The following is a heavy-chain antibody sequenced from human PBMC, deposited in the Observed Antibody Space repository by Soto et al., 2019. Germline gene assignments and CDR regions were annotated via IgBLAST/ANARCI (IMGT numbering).Heavy chain of an antibody. V-gene: IGHV4-34*01. J-gene: IGHJ4*02. CDR1: VGSFSGYY. Sequence: PSETLSLTCAVYVGSFSGYYWSWIRQPPGKGLEWIGEINHSGSTNYNPSLKSRVTISVDTSKNQFSLKLSSVTAADTAVYYCATGYGSGTWGQGTLVTVSS. CDR3: ATGYGSGT. D-gene: IGHD3-10*01. CDR2: INHSGST.